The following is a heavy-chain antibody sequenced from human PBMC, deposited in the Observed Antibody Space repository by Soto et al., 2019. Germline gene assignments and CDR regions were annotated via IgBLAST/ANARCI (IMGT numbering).Heavy chain of an antibody. Sequence: SETLSLTCTVSGGSVSSGTYYWSWIRQPQGKGLEWIGCVYDSGSTKYNPSLKSRVTISVDTSKNKFSLKLKYVTAADTAVYYCARDYGQGRGEHLFDHWGQGALVTVSS. D-gene: IGHD3-16*01. CDR3: ARDYGQGRGEHLFDH. V-gene: IGHV4-61*01. CDR1: GGSVSSGTYY. J-gene: IGHJ5*02. CDR2: VYDSGST.